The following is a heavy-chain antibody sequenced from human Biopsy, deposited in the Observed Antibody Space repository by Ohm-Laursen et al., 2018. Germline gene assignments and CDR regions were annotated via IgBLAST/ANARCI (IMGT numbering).Heavy chain of an antibody. CDR2: MNPNSGNT. CDR1: GYTFTSYD. CDR3: ARGSFWFGGNYYYYGMDV. D-gene: IGHD3-10*01. V-gene: IGHV1-8*01. Sequence: ESLMISCKSSGYTFTSYDLNWVRQATGQGLEWMGWMNPNSGNTDYAQKFQGRVTMTRNTSISTAYMELNSLRCEDTAVYYCARGSFWFGGNYYYYGMDVWGQGTTVTVSS. J-gene: IGHJ6*02.